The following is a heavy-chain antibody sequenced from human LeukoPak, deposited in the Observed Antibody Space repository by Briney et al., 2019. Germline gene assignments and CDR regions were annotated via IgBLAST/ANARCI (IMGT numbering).Heavy chain of an antibody. V-gene: IGHV1-2*02. CDR1: GYTFTGYY. CDR3: ARGIQLWFPYSDY. Sequence: ASVKVSCKASGYTFTGYYMHWVRQAPGQGLEWMGWINPNSGGTNYAQKFQGRVTMTRDTSISTAYMELSRLRSDDTAVYYCARGIQLWFPYSDYWGQGTLVTVSS. CDR2: INPNSGGT. D-gene: IGHD5-18*01. J-gene: IGHJ4*02.